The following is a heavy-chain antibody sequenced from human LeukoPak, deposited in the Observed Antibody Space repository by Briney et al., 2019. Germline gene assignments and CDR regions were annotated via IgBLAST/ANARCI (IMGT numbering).Heavy chain of an antibody. CDR1: GFTFSSYA. Sequence: GGSLRLSCAASGFTFSSYAMSWVRQAPGKGLEWVSATSGRGGSTYYAGSVKGRFTICRDNSKNTLYLQMSSLRAEDTAVYYCAKAHITMVRGVISQPGYYFDYWGQGTLVTVSS. CDR2: TSGRGGST. V-gene: IGHV3-23*01. D-gene: IGHD3-10*01. CDR3: AKAHITMVRGVISQPGYYFDY. J-gene: IGHJ4*02.